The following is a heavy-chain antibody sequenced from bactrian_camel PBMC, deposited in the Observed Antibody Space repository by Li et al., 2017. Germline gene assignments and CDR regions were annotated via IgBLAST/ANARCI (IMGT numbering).Heavy chain of an antibody. CDR1: GYDISTCE. D-gene: IGHD6*01. Sequence: HVQLVESGGGLVQAGGSLKLSCTSSGYDISTCEKGWFRQAPGKERELVSFISSDGAPTYADSVKGRFSISQNNAKDTVYLQMESLKFEDTAVYYCALAVPCMGWSMPAPKASDFGYWGQGTQVTVS. J-gene: IGHJ6*01. CDR2: ISSDGAP. V-gene: IGHV3S53*01. CDR3: ALAVPCMGWSMPAPKASDFGY.